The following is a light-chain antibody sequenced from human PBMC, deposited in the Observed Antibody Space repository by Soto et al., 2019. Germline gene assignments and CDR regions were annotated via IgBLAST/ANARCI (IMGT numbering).Light chain of an antibody. CDR1: QSVSSSY. CDR2: GAS. Sequence: EIVLTQSPGTLSLSPGERATLSCRASQSVSSSYLAWYQQKPGKAPRLLIYGASSRATGIPARFSGSGSATDFTLTISRLEAEDFAVYYCQQYGSSPPYTFGQGTKLEIK. J-gene: IGKJ2*01. CDR3: QQYGSSPPYT. V-gene: IGKV3-20*01.